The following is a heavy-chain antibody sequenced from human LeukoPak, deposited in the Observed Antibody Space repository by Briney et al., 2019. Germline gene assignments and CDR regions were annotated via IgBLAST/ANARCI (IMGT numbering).Heavy chain of an antibody. J-gene: IGHJ4*02. CDR1: GGSITNYY. V-gene: IGHV4-30-4*08. CDR3: ARYFEH. Sequence: SETLSLTCTVSGGSITNYYWIWIRQPPGKGLEWIGYIFYSGSTSYNPSLKSRATISVDTSKSQFSLKLSSVTAADTAVYYCARYFEHWGQGTLVTVSS. CDR2: IFYSGST.